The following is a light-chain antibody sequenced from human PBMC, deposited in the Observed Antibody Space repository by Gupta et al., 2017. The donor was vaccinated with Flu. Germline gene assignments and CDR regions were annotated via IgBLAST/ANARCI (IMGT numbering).Light chain of an antibody. CDR3: SSYKSSSSGV. CDR2: EVS. V-gene: IGLV2-14*01. J-gene: IGLJ2*01. CDR1: SSDVGGYNY. Sequence: QSALTQPASVSGSPGQSITISCTGTSSDVGGYNYVSWYQQHPGKAPKLMMYEVSNRPSGVSKRFSGSKSGTTASLTISGLQAEDEADYYCSSYKSSSSGVFGGGTKLTVL.